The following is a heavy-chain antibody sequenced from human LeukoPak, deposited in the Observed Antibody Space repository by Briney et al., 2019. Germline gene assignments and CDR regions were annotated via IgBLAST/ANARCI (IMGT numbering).Heavy chain of an antibody. CDR2: IYYSGST. V-gene: IGHV4-59*01. D-gene: IGHD1-1*01. CDR3: ARGYPRYYFDY. Sequence: PSETLSLTCAVYGGSFSGYYWSWIRQPPGKGLEWIGYIYYSGSTNYNPSLKSRVTISVDTSKNQFSLKLSSVTAADTAVYYCARGYPRYYFDYWGQGTLVTVSS. J-gene: IGHJ4*02. CDR1: GGSFSGYY.